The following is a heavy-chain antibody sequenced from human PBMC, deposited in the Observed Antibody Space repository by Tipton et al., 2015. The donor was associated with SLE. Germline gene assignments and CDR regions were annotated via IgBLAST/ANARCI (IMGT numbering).Heavy chain of an antibody. CDR1: GFTFNTYA. D-gene: IGHD3-3*01. V-gene: IGHV3-23*01. CDR3: AKGRVLGSLENVGGDY. CDR2: ISSSGGST. J-gene: IGHJ4*02. Sequence: SLRLSCAASGFTFNTYAMTWFRQAPGKGLEWVSSISSSGGSTYYADSLKGRFTISRDKSKNTVSLQMNSLRAEDTAVYYCAKGRVLGSLENVGGDYWGQGTLVTVSS.